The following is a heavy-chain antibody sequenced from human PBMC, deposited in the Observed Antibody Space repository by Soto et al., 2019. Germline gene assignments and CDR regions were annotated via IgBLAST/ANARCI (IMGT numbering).Heavy chain of an antibody. J-gene: IGHJ6*02. CDR3: ARGLLIITNNPYSTSGRAV. D-gene: IGHD3-16*01. CDR2: IYYSGST. CDR1: GGSISSGDYY. Sequence: SETLSLTCTVAGGSISSGDYYWSWIRQPPGKGLEWIGYIYYSGSTYYNPSLKSRVTISVDTSKNQFSLNLGSVTAADTAVYYCARGLLIITNNPYSTSGRAVRAQGTTVPVS. V-gene: IGHV4-30-4*01.